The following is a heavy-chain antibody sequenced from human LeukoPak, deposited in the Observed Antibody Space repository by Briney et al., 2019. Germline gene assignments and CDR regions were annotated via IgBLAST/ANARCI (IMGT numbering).Heavy chain of an antibody. CDR2: INWNGGST. CDR3: AKEVDCPSDCLFFHS. Sequence: GGSLRLSCAASGFTFDDYGMSWVRQAPGKGLEWVSGINWNGGSTGYADSVKGRFTISRDNSRNSVFLQMNSLRPEDTALYHCAKEVDCPSDCLFFHSWGQGTLVTVSS. CDR1: GFTFDDYG. D-gene: IGHD2-21*02. J-gene: IGHJ4*02. V-gene: IGHV3-20*01.